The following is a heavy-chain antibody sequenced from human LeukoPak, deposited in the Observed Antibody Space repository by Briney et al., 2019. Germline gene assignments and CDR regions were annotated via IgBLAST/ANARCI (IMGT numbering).Heavy chain of an antibody. D-gene: IGHD3-22*01. CDR2: IISILGIA. CDR3: TTYYYDSSGYSGDDAFDI. V-gene: IGHV1-69*04. CDR1: GGTFSRYA. Sequence: SVKVSCKASGGTFSRYAFSWVRQAPGQGLEWMGRIISILGIAKYAQKFQGRVTITADKSTSTAYMELSSLRSEDTAVYYCTTYYYDSSGYSGDDAFDIWGQGTMVTVSS. J-gene: IGHJ3*02.